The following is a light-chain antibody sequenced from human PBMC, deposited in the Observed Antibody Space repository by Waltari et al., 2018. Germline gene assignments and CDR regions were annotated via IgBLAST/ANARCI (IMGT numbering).Light chain of an antibody. Sequence: EIVMTQSPATLSVSPGDRATLSCRASQSISSNLAWYQQKPGQAPRPLIYGASTRATGIPARFSGSGSGTEFTLTLSSLQSEDFAVYYCQQYNNWPQTFGQGTKLEI. V-gene: IGKV3-15*01. CDR3: QQYNNWPQT. CDR2: GAS. J-gene: IGKJ2*01. CDR1: QSISSN.